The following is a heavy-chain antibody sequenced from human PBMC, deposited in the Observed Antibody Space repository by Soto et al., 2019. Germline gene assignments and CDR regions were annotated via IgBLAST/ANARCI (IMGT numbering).Heavy chain of an antibody. Sequence: EVQLVESGGGLVQPGGSLRLSCAASAFTFRNYWMSWVRQAPGKGLDCVAKIKEDGSEKYYVDSVKGRFTISRDNAKSSVYLQLNGLTVEDTAMYYCARASSSTSGAIDYWGRGTLVTVSS. CDR2: IKEDGSEK. V-gene: IGHV3-7*04. J-gene: IGHJ4*02. D-gene: IGHD2-2*01. CDR3: ARASSSTSGAIDY. CDR1: AFTFRNYW.